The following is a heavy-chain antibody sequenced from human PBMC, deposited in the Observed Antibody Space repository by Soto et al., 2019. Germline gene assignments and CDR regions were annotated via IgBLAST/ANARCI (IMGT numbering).Heavy chain of an antibody. Sequence: QVQLVESGGGVVQPGRSLRLSCAASGFTFSSYAMHWVRQAPGKGLEWVAVISYDGSNKYYADSVKGRFTISRDNSKNTLYLQMNSLRAEDTAVYYCARLATNYYFDYWGQGTLVTVSS. CDR3: ARLATNYYFDY. J-gene: IGHJ4*02. V-gene: IGHV3-30-3*01. CDR2: ISYDGSNK. CDR1: GFTFSSYA. D-gene: IGHD1-7*01.